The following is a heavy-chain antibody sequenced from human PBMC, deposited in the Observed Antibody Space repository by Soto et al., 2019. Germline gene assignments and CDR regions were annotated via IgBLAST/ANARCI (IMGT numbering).Heavy chain of an antibody. CDR1: GFTVSGNS. V-gene: IGHV3-53*01. CDR3: ARDGGSATAVDGNQSSGMDV. J-gene: IGHJ6*02. CDR2: IYIDGST. Sequence: EVQLVDSGGDLIQPGGSLRLSCGASGFTVSGNSLSWVRQAPRKGLEWVSYIYIDGSTYYADSVRGRFTLTRDNSKHTLYLPTNNHRGEDPAVYYCARDGGSATAVDGNQSSGMDVWGQGNPVTVSS. D-gene: IGHD6-19*01.